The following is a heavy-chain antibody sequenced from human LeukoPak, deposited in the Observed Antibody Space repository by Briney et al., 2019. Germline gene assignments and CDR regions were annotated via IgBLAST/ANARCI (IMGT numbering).Heavy chain of an antibody. V-gene: IGHV3-23*01. CDR1: GFTFSSYG. Sequence: GGSLGLSCAASGFTFSSYGMSWVRQAPGKGLEWVSAISGSGGSTYYADSVKGRFTISRDNSKNTLYLQMNSLRAENTAVYYCAKDFAMHYYYDSSGYDYWGQGTLVTVSS. J-gene: IGHJ4*02. CDR3: AKDFAMHYYYDSSGYDY. CDR2: ISGSGGST. D-gene: IGHD3-22*01.